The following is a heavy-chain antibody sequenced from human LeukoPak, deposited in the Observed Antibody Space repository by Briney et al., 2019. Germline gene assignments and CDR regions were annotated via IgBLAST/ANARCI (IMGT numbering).Heavy chain of an antibody. CDR3: ARGDWYDSSGYYYYYYMDV. CDR2: IIPIFGTA. Sequence: GASVKVSCKASGGTFSSYAISWVRQAPGQGLEWMGGIIPIFGTANYAQKFQGRVTITTDESTSTAYMELSSLRSEDTAVYYCARGDWYDSSGYYYYYYMDVWGKGTTVTVSS. D-gene: IGHD3-22*01. CDR1: GGTFSSYA. V-gene: IGHV1-69*05. J-gene: IGHJ6*03.